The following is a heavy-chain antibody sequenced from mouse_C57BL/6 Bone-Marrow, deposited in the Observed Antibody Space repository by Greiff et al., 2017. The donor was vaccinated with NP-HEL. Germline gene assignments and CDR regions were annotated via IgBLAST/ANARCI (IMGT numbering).Heavy chain of an antibody. J-gene: IGHJ2*01. D-gene: IGHD2-3*01. Sequence: VQVVESGAELVRPGASVKLSCKASGYTFTDYYINWVKQRPGQGLEWIARLYPGSGNTYYNEKFKGKATLTAEKSSSTAYMQLSSLTSEDAAVYFCARLDDGDYNYWGKGTTLTVAS. CDR2: LYPGSGNT. V-gene: IGHV1-76*01. CDR3: ARLDDGDYNY. CDR1: GYTFTDYY.